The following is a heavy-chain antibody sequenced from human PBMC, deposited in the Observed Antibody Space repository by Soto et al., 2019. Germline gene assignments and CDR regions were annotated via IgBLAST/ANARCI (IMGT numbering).Heavy chain of an antibody. D-gene: IGHD3-3*02. J-gene: IGHJ6*02. V-gene: IGHV1-69*01. CDR1: GGTFSTYA. Sequence: QVQLVQSGAEVKKPGSSVKVSCKAPGGTFSTYAISWVRQAPGQGLEWMGGVIPIFGTPKYAQKFQGRVTITADESTSTGYMELRSLRSEDTAVYYCAGSQVGSSSLDIYYYYYYGMDVWGQGTTVTVSS. CDR2: VIPIFGTP. CDR3: AGSQVGSSSLDIYYYYYYGMDV.